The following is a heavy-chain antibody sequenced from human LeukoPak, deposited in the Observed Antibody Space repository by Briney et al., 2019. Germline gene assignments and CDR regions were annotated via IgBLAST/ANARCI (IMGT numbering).Heavy chain of an antibody. Sequence: GRSLRLSCAASGFTFDDYSMHWVRQAPGKGLEWVSGISWNSGSIVYADSVKGRFTISRDRTKNSLYLQMNSLRAEDMALYYCARGNGYSTSGYVDYWGQEPWSPSPQ. V-gene: IGHV3-9*03. CDR1: GFTFDDYS. CDR3: ARGNGYSTSGYVDY. J-gene: IGHJ4*01. D-gene: IGHD6-13*01. CDR2: ISWNSGSI.